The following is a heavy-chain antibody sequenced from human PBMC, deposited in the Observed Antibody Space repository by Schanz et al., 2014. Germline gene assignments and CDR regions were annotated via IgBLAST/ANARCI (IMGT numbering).Heavy chain of an antibody. V-gene: IGHV1-69*04. CDR2: IIPNLGSA. Sequence: QVHLVQSGAEVKEPGSSVKVSCTPSGGTFVTFFFTWVRQAPGQGLEWMGRIIPNLGSANYAQKFQGRVTITAAKSTSTVYMELSSLRAEDTAIYYCARGNTIFGVVILGWLDPWGQGTLVTVSS. J-gene: IGHJ5*02. CDR1: GGTFVTFF. D-gene: IGHD3-3*01. CDR3: ARGNTIFGVVILGWLDP.